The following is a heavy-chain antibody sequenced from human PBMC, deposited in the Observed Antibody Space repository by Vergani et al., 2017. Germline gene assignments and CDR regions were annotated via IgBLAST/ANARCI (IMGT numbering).Heavy chain of an antibody. D-gene: IGHD4-11*01. CDR3: ARVEALQYKGYYYYYYTDV. CDR1: GGTFSSYA. J-gene: IGHJ6*03. CDR2: IIPILGTA. Sequence: QVQLVQSGAEVKKPGSSVKVSCKASGGTFSSYAISWVRQAPGQGLEWMGWIIPILGTANYAQKFQGRVTITADESTSTAYMELSSLRSEDTAVYYCARVEALQYKGYYYYYYTDVWGKGTTVTVSS. V-gene: IGHV1-69*01.